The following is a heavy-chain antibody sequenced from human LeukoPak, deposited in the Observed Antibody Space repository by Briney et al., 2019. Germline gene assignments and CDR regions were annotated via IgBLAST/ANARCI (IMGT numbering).Heavy chain of an antibody. V-gene: IGHV4-30-2*01. D-gene: IGHD3-22*01. CDR1: GGSISSGGYS. CDR2: IYHSGST. J-gene: IGHJ5*02. CDR3: ARADSSGPNWFDP. Sequence: TLSLTCAVSGGSISSGGYSWSWIRQPPGKGLEWIGYIYHSGSTYYNPSLKSRVTISVDRSKNQFSLKLSSVTAADTAVYYCARADSSGPNWFDPWGQGTLVTVSS.